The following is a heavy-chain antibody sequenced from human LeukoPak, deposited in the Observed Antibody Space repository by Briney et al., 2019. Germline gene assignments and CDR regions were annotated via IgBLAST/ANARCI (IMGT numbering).Heavy chain of an antibody. CDR2: IIPILGIA. CDR1: GGTFSSYA. D-gene: IGHD2-2*01. CDR3: ARVGPAAPYYYYYGMDV. Sequence: GASVKVSCKASGGTFSSYAISWVRQAPGQGLEWMGRIIPILGIANYAQKFQGRVTITADKSTSTAYMELSSLRSEDTAVYYCARVGPAAPYYYYYGMDVWGQGTTVTVSS. J-gene: IGHJ6*02. V-gene: IGHV1-69*04.